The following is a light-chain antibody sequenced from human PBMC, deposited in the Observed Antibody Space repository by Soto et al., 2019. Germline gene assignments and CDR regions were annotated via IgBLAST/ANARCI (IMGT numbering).Light chain of an antibody. V-gene: IGKV3-15*01. CDR1: QSMYNN. J-gene: IGKJ4*01. Sequence: EIVMTQSPATLSVSPGERATLSCRASQSMYNNLAWYQQKPGQAPRLLIYHASARATGIPARFSGSGSGTVFTLTISSLQSEDFAVYYCQQYNNWPLTFGGGTKVEI. CDR2: HAS. CDR3: QQYNNWPLT.